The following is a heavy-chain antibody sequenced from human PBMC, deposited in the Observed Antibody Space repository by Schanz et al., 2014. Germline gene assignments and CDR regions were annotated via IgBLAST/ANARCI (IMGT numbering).Heavy chain of an antibody. J-gene: IGHJ6*02. Sequence: QVQLQESGPGVVKPSETLSLTCTVSGGSISTYYWSWIRQPPGKGLEWIGYIYYSGSTKYNPSLKSRVTISVDTSKNQFSLKLSSVTAADTAVYYCARDVGHYGMDVWGQGTTVTVSS. V-gene: IGHV4-59*01. CDR2: IYYSGST. CDR1: GGSISTYY. CDR3: ARDVGHYGMDV.